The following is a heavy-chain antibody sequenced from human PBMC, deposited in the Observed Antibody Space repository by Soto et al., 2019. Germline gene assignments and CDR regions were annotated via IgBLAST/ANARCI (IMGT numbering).Heavy chain of an antibody. D-gene: IGHD1-26*01. J-gene: IGHJ4*02. CDR3: AKSRIGSYYDFDY. CDR2: ISWNSGSI. V-gene: IGHV3-9*01. Sequence: PGGSLRLSCAASGFTFCDYAMHWFRQAPGKGLEWVSGISWNSGSIGYADSVKGRFTISRDNAKNSLYLQMNSLRAEDTALYYCAKSRIGSYYDFDYWGQGTLVTVSS. CDR1: GFTFCDYA.